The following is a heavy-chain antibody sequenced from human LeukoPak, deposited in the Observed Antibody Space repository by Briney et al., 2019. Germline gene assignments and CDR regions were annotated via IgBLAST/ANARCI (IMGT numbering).Heavy chain of an antibody. V-gene: IGHV3-21*01. CDR3: ARVGYYDSSGYRAFDI. J-gene: IGHJ3*02. CDR2: ISSSSSYR. D-gene: IGHD3-22*01. Sequence: GGSLRLSCAASGFTFSSYSMNWVRQAPGKGLEGVSSISSSSSYRYYADSVKGRVTSSRDNAKNSLYLHTHTPRAADTAVYYCARVGYYDSSGYRAFDIWGPGTIVTVSS. CDR1: GFTFSSYS.